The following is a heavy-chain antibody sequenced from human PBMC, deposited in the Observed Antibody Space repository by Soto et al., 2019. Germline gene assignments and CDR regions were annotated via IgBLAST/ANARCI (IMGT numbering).Heavy chain of an antibody. J-gene: IGHJ4*02. V-gene: IGHV2-5*02. CDR3: LHRHRDESDGGYYPLKFDY. Sequence: SGPTLVNPTQTLTLTCTLSGVSLSTSAVGVGWIRQPPGKALEWLALIYWDDDKRYRPSLESRLNITQNTSKNQVVLRLANVDPADSGTFFCLHRHRDESDGGYYPLKFDYWGQGALVTVSS. D-gene: IGHD3-22*01. CDR2: IYWDDDK. CDR1: GVSLSTSAVG.